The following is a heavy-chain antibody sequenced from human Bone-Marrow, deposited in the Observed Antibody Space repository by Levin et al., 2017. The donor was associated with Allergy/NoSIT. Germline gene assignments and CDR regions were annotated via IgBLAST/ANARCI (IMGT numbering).Heavy chain of an antibody. D-gene: IGHD1-7*01. CDR1: GFTFSTYA. Sequence: GGSLRLSCAASGFTFSTYAINWVRQAPGKGLEWVSSIRGSGGSTYYADSVKGRFTISRDNSKNTLYLQMNSLRVEDTALYYCAREDNWNYDYWGQGTLVTVSS. CDR2: IRGSGGST. CDR3: AREDNWNYDY. J-gene: IGHJ4*02. V-gene: IGHV3-23*01.